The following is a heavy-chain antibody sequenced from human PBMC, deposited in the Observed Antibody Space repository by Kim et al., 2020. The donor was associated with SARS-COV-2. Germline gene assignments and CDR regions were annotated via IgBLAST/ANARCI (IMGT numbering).Heavy chain of an antibody. V-gene: IGHV3-23*01. J-gene: IGHJ4*02. D-gene: IGHD5-12*01. Sequence: TYGAESVKGRFTISRDNSKTTLYLQMNSLRAEDTAVYYCAKVLSGYDFDYWGQGTLVTVSS. CDR3: AKVLSGYDFDY. CDR2: T.